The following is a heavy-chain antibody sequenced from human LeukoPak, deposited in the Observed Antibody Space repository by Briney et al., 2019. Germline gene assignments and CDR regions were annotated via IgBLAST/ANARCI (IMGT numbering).Heavy chain of an antibody. CDR3: VRVLTVTFDS. V-gene: IGHV3-33*01. J-gene: IGHJ4*02. D-gene: IGHD4-17*01. CDR1: GFTFSTYG. CDR2: VWSDGIGK. Sequence: GGSLRLSCAASGFTFSTYGMHWVRQAPGKGLEWVALVWSDGIGKFYADSVKGRFTISRDNSKNTLYLQMNSLRAEDTAVYYCVRVLTVTFDSWGQGTLVTVSS.